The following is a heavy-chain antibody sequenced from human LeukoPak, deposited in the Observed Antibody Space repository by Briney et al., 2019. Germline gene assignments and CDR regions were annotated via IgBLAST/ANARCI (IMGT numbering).Heavy chain of an antibody. CDR1: GFTFSSYG. CDR3: AKDYYDSSGYYYQSDAFDI. CDR2: ISYDGSNK. Sequence: PGGSLRLSCAASGFTFSSYGMHWVRQAPGKGLEWVAVISYDGSNKYYADSVKGRFTISRDNSKNTLYLQMNSLRAEDTAVYYCAKDYYDSSGYYYQSDAFDIWGQGTMVTVSS. V-gene: IGHV3-30*18. D-gene: IGHD3-22*01. J-gene: IGHJ3*02.